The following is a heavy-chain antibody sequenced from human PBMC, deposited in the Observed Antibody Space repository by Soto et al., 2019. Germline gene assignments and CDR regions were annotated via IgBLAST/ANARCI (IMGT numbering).Heavy chain of an antibody. Sequence: EVQLLESGGGLVQPGGSLRLSCAASGFTFSSYAMSWVRQAPGKGLEWVSAISGSGGSTYYADSVKGRFTISRDNSKNTLYLQMNSLRVEDTAVYYCAKPIRLVIEEGDYWGQGTLVTVSS. CDR3: AKPIRLVIEEGDY. V-gene: IGHV3-23*01. D-gene: IGHD3-9*01. CDR1: GFTFSSYA. J-gene: IGHJ4*02. CDR2: ISGSGGST.